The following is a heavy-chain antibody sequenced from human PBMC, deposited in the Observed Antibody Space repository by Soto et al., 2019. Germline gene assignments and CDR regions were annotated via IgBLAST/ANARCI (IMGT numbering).Heavy chain of an antibody. CDR1: GYTLTELS. V-gene: IGHV1-24*01. CDR3: AKGDIVVVTGHYGMDV. J-gene: IGHJ6*02. D-gene: IGHD2-21*02. Sequence: QVQLVQSGAEVKKPGASVKVSCKVSGYTLTELSMHWVRQAPGKGLEWMGGFDPEDGETIYAQKFQGRVTMTEDTTTDTAYMGLSSLRSEDTAVYYCAKGDIVVVTGHYGMDVWGQGTTVTVSS. CDR2: FDPEDGET.